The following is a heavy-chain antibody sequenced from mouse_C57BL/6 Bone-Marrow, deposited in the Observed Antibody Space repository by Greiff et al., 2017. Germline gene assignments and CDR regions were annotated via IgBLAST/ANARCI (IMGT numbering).Heavy chain of an antibody. CDR2: IDPANGRT. J-gene: IGHJ3*01. V-gene: IGHV14-3*01. Sequence: EVQLKQSVAELVRPGASVQLSCTASGFNIKHSYMHWVKQRPEQGLEWIGRIDPANGRTKYAQKFQGKATITADTTSNTAYLQLSSLTSEDTALCYSARGGLGIAYWGHGTLVTVSA. D-gene: IGHD2-4*01. CDR1: GFNIKHSY. CDR3: ARGGLGIAY.